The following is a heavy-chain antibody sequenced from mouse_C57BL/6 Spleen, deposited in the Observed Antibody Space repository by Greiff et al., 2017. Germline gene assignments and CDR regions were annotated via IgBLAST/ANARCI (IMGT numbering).Heavy chain of an antibody. CDR3: AREGIYYYGSSYPYGFDY. J-gene: IGHJ2*01. CDR2: INPYNGDT. V-gene: IGHV1-20*01. D-gene: IGHD1-1*01. CDR1: GYSFTGYF. Sequence: DVQLQESGPELVKPGDSVKISCKASGYSFTGYFMNWVMQSHGKSLEWIGRINPYNGDTFYNQKFKGKATLTVDKSSSTAHMELRSLTSEDSAVYYCAREGIYYYGSSYPYGFDYWGQGTTLTVSS.